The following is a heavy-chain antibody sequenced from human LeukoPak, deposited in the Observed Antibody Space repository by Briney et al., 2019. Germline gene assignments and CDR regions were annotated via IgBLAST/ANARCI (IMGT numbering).Heavy chain of an antibody. D-gene: IGHD3-22*01. V-gene: IGHV4-38-2*02. CDR1: GYSISSGYY. J-gene: IGHJ3*02. Sequence: PSETLSLTCTVSGYSISSGYYWGWIRQPPGKGLEWIGSIYHSGSTYYNPSLKSRVTISVDTSKNQFSLKLSSVTAADTAVHYCAREKDSSGYYDAFDIWGQGTMVTVSS. CDR2: IYHSGST. CDR3: AREKDSSGYYDAFDI.